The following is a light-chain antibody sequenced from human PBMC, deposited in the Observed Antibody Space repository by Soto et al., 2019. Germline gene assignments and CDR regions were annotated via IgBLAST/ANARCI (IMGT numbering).Light chain of an antibody. CDR3: QQYNSYSRT. CDR1: RSVSRG. V-gene: IGKV1-5*01. Sequence: DIQVTQSPSSVSASVGDRVTFTCRASRSVSRGLAWYQQKPGQAPKLLIYDATVLQTWVPSRFSGGGSGTDFTLTITSLQPEDFATHYCQQYNSYSRTFGQGTKVDIK. J-gene: IGKJ1*01. CDR2: DAT.